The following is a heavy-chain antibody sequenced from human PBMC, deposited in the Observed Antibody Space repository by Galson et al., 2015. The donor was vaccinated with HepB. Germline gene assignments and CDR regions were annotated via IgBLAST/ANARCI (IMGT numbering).Heavy chain of an antibody. CDR1: GFTFSSYS. V-gene: IGHV3-21*01. Sequence: SLRLSCAASGFTFSSYSMNWVRQAPGKGLEWVSSISSSSSYIYYADSMKGRFTISRDNAKNSLYLQMNSLRAEDTAVYYCARDRGSSWKFGGMDVWGQGTTVTVSS. J-gene: IGHJ6*02. CDR3: ARDRGSSWKFGGMDV. CDR2: ISSSSSYI. D-gene: IGHD6-13*01.